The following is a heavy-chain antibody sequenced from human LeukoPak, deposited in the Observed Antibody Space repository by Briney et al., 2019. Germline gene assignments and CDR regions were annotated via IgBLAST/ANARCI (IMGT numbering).Heavy chain of an antibody. J-gene: IGHJ4*02. Sequence: ASVKVSCKASGGTFSSYAISWVRQAPGQGLEWMGGIIPIFGTANYAQKSQGRVTITTDESTSPAYMELSSLRSEDTAVYYCARAEGARRDIDYWGQGTLVTVSS. CDR2: IIPIFGTA. CDR1: GGTFSSYA. V-gene: IGHV1-69*05. CDR3: ARAEGARRDIDY. D-gene: IGHD6-6*01.